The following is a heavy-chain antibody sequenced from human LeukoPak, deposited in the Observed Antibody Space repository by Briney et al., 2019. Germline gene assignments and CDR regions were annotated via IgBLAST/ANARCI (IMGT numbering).Heavy chain of an antibody. J-gene: IGHJ4*02. CDR3: AKEFLEYSGYDSDY. V-gene: IGHV3-30*18. D-gene: IGHD5-12*01. Sequence: GGSLRLSCAVSGFTVSNNYMSWVRQTPGKGLEWVAVISYDGSNKYYADSVKGRFTISRDNSKNTLYLQMNSLRAEDTAVYYCAKEFLEYSGYDSDYWGQGTLVTVSS. CDR1: GFTVSNNY. CDR2: ISYDGSNK.